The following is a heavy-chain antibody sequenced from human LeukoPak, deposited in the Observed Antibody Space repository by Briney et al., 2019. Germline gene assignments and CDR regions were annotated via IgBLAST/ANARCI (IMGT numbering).Heavy chain of an antibody. D-gene: IGHD3-3*01. CDR3: ARGQGGDFWSGYYTFFDY. Sequence: SETLSVTCAVYGGSFSGYYWSWIRQPPGNGLEWIGEINHSGSTNYNPSLKSRVTISVDTSKNQFSLKLSSVTAADTAVYYCARGQGGDFWSGYYTFFDYWGQGTLVTVSS. J-gene: IGHJ4*02. CDR1: GGSFSGYY. V-gene: IGHV4-34*01. CDR2: INHSGST.